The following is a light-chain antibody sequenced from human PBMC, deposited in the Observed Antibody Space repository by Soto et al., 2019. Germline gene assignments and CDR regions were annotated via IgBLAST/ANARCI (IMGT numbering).Light chain of an antibody. CDR2: DAS. J-gene: IGKJ1*01. CDR1: QGISNF. CDR3: QNYNSAPRA. V-gene: IGKV1-27*01. Sequence: DIQMTQSPSSLSASVGDRVTITCRASQGISNFLAWYQQKPGKVPKLLIYDASTLQSGVPSRFSGSGSGTDFTLTISSLQPEDVATYYWQNYNSAPRAFGQGTKVEIK.